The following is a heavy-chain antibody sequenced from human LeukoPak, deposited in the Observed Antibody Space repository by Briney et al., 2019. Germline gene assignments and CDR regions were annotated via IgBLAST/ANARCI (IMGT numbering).Heavy chain of an antibody. Sequence: ASVKVSCKVSGYTLTELSMHWVRQAPGKGLEWMGGFGPEDGETIYAQKFQGRVTMTEDTSTDTAYMELSSLRSEDTAVHYCATDHGGLYYYYGMDVWGQGTTVTVSS. CDR1: GYTLTELS. D-gene: IGHD4-23*01. CDR3: ATDHGGLYYYYGMDV. V-gene: IGHV1-24*01. J-gene: IGHJ6*02. CDR2: FGPEDGET.